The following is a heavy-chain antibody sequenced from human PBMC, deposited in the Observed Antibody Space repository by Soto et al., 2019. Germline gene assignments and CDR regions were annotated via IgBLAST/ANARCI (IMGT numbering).Heavy chain of an antibody. V-gene: IGHV4-59*08. CDR1: GGSISSFY. CDR2: IYYSGST. J-gene: IGHJ3*02. CDR3: ARSGYDYIWGSYPLDFAFDI. D-gene: IGHD3-16*02. Sequence: PSETLSLTCTVSGGSISSFYWSWIRQPPGKGLEWIGYIYYSGSTNYNPSLKSRVTISVDTSKNQFSLKLSSVTAADTAVYYCARSGYDYIWGSYPLDFAFDIWGQGTMVTVS.